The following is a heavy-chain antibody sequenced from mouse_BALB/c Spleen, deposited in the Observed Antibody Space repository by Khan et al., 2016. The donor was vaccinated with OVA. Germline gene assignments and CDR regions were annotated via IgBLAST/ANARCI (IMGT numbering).Heavy chain of an antibody. J-gene: IGHJ3*01. CDR3: ARSGYFAWFAY. V-gene: IGHV14-1*02. Sequence: VRLQQSGAELVRPGALVKLSCKASGFNIKDYYLHWVKQRPEQGLEWIGWIDPENGETVYDPKFQDKASITADTSSNTAYLQFSSLTSEDTAVCDCARSGYFAWFAYWGQGTLVTVSA. CDR1: GFNIKDYY. CDR2: IDPENGET.